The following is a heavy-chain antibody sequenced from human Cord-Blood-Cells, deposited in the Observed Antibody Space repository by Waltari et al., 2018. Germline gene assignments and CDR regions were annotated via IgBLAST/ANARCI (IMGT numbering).Heavy chain of an antibody. J-gene: IGHJ6*02. CDR3: ARGSTVNYYGMDG. Sequence: QVQLVEPGGGVGQHGSSLRLACAASGFTCNSYGLDWVRQAPGKGLEWVAVIWYDGSTKYYADSVKGRFTISRDNSKNTLYLQMNSLRAEDTAVYYCARGSTVNYYGMDGWGQGTTVTVSS. CDR2: IWYDGSTK. D-gene: IGHD4-4*01. V-gene: IGHV3-33*01. CDR1: GFTCNSYG.